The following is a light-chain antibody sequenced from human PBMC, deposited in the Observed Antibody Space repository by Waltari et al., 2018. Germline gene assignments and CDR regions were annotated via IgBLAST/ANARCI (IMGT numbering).Light chain of an antibody. CDR3: QQYNNWPHT. CDR1: QSVSSN. CDR2: GAS. V-gene: IGKV3-15*01. Sequence: EIVMTQSPATLSVSPGERATLSCRASQSVSSNLAWYQQKPCQSPRLLFYGASTRATGIPARFSGSGSGTEFTLIISSLQSEDFAVYYCQQYNNWPHTFGPGTKVDIK. J-gene: IGKJ3*01.